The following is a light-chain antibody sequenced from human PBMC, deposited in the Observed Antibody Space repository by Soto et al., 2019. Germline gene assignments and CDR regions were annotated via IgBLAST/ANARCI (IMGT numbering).Light chain of an antibody. CDR1: QDISVY. J-gene: IGKJ5*01. CDR2: SAS. V-gene: IGKV1-27*01. CDR3: QKFNTAPLT. Sequence: DIPMTQSPSSLSASVGDRVTITCRASQDISVYLAWYQQKPGKVPKLLIYSASTLQSGVPSRFSGSGSGTDFTLTISSLQSENVATYYGQKFNTAPLTCGEGTGLEIK.